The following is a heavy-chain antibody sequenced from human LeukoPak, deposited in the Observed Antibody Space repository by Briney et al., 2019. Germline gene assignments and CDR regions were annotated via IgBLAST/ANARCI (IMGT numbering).Heavy chain of an antibody. V-gene: IGHV4-4*07. D-gene: IGHD6-19*01. CDR1: GGSISFYY. J-gene: IGHJ5*02. CDR3: ARDSQGSGRPFDP. CDR2: ISASGST. Sequence: SETLSLTCNVSGGSISFYYWSWIRQPAGKGLEWVGRISASGSTNYNPSLKSRVTMSVDTSKNQFSLSVGSVTAADTAVYYCARDSQGSGRPFDPWGQGTLVTVSS.